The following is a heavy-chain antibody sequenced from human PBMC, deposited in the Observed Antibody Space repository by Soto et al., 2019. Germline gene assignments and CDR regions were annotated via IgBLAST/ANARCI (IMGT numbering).Heavy chain of an antibody. Sequence: QVQLQESGPGLVKPSQTLSLTCPFSGGSISRGDYYGSWIRQPPGKGLEGIGNIYYSGGTYYNPSLKSRVTISVDTSKNQFSLKLSSVTAADTAVYYCARGRWGCGGDCYPGFDYWGQGTLVTVSS. CDR3: ARGRWGCGGDCYPGFDY. D-gene: IGHD2-21*02. J-gene: IGHJ4*02. V-gene: IGHV4-30-4*01. CDR2: IYYSGGT. CDR1: GGSISRGDYY.